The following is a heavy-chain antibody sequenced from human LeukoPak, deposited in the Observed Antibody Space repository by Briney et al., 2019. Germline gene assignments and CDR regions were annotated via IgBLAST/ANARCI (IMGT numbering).Heavy chain of an antibody. J-gene: IGHJ5*02. D-gene: IGHD6-13*01. Sequence: PGGSLRLSCAASGFTLNSYAMSWVRQAPGKRLEWVSAISGSGGSTYYANSVKGRFTIPRDNSKNTLYLQMNSLRAEDTAVYYCAKDLKAAAGTWFDPWGQGTLVTVSS. CDR1: GFTLNSYA. CDR3: AKDLKAAAGTWFDP. V-gene: IGHV3-23*01. CDR2: ISGSGGST.